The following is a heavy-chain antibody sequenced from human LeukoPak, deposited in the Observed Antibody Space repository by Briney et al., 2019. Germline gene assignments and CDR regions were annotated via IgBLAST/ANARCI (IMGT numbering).Heavy chain of an antibody. J-gene: IGHJ4*02. CDR2: FYYSGGT. CDR1: GASVRSYY. Sequence: SETLSLTCTVSGASVRSYYWTWIRQPPGKGLEWIGYFYYSGGTVYNPSLKNRVTISVDTSKNQFSLNLMSVTAADTAFYFCARGFKSSGWFGGPSFDSWGQGTLVTVFS. CDR3: ARGFKSSGWFGGPSFDS. V-gene: IGHV4-59*02. D-gene: IGHD3-10*01.